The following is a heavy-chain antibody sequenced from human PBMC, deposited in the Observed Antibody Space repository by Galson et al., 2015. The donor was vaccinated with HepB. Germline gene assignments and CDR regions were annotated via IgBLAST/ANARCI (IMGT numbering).Heavy chain of an antibody. CDR2: IKQDGSDK. CDR3: ARVSYGWGSGYYPD. J-gene: IGHJ4*02. D-gene: IGHD3-22*01. CDR1: GFIFSNYW. Sequence: SLRLSCAASGFIFSNYWMTWVRQSPEKGLEWVAKIKQDGSDKNYVDSVRGRFTISRDNAKNSLYLQMNSLRAADTAVYYCARVSYGWGSGYYPDWGQGTLVTVSS. V-gene: IGHV3-7*01.